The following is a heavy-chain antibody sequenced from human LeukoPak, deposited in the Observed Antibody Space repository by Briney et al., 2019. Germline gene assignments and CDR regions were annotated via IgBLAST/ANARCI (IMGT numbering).Heavy chain of an antibody. Sequence: GGSLRLSCAASGFSVSSNYMSWVRQAPGKGLEWVPVIYSGGSTYYADSVKGRFSISRDNSKNTLYLQMNSLRDEDTAVYYCARVGGSYSMRYWGQGTLVTVSS. CDR1: GFSVSSNY. D-gene: IGHD2-15*01. CDR3: ARVGGSYSMRY. V-gene: IGHV3-66*01. CDR2: IYSGGST. J-gene: IGHJ4*02.